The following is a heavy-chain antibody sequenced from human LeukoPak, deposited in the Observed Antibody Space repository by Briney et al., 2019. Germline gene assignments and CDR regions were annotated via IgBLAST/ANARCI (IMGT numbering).Heavy chain of an antibody. CDR1: GGSLSSSSYY. V-gene: IGHV4-39*01. CDR3: GSNDGGYCRGGSCYATYNWFDP. J-gene: IGHJ5*02. D-gene: IGHD2-15*01. CDR2: IYYSGST. Sequence: SETLSLTCTVSGGSLSSSSYYWGWIRQPPGKGLEWIGSIYYSGSTYYNPSLKSRVTISVDTSKNQFSLKLSSVNAADTAGYYCGSNDGGYCRGGSCYATYNWFDPWGQGTLVTVSS.